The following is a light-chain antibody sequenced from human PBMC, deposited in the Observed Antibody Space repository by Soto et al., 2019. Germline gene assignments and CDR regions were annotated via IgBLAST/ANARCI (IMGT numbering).Light chain of an antibody. CDR3: QQRGNWPPVLT. J-gene: IGKJ4*01. V-gene: IGKV3-11*01. CDR2: GAS. CDR1: QSVSSH. Sequence: EIVLTQSPASLSLSPGERATLSCRASQSVSSHLAWLQQRPGQAPRLLIYGASNRATGIPARFGGSGSGTNFTLTISSLEPEDFAVYYCQQRGNWPPVLTFGGGTKVEIK.